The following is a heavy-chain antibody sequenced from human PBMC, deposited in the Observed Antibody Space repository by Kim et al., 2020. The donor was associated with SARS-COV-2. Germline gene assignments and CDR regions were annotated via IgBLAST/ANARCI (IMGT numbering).Heavy chain of an antibody. Sequence: GGSLRLSCATSGFTFSNHGMIWVRQAPGKGLEWVSYISPRGEDIYYGDSVKGRFTISRDDAKNSLYLQMNSLRDEDTAVYYCARVRGPTVAVMYFDYWGQGTLVTVSS. CDR1: GFTFSNHG. CDR2: ISPRGEDI. V-gene: IGHV3-21*05. CDR3: ARVRGPTVAVMYFDY. J-gene: IGHJ4*02. D-gene: IGHD6-19*01.